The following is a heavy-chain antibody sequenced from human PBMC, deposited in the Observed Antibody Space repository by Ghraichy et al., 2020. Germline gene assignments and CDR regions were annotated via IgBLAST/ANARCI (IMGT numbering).Heavy chain of an antibody. Sequence: SETLSLTCAVYGGSFSGYYWTWIRQSPGKGLEWIGEINHSGSTNYNPSLKSRVTILIDTSKNQFSLRLSSVTAADTAVYYCARDQYYGSGTYYNNPYYYGMDVWGQGTTVTVSS. V-gene: IGHV4-34*01. CDR2: INHSGST. J-gene: IGHJ6*02. D-gene: IGHD3-10*01. CDR3: ARDQYYGSGTYYNNPYYYGMDV. CDR1: GGSFSGYY.